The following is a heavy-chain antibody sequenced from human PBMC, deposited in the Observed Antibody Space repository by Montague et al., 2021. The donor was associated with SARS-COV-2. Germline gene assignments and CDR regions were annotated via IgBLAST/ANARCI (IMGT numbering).Heavy chain of an antibody. CDR3: ARGLYNWNYEHWFDT. CDR2: IYYSGST. CDR1: GGSVGSSHYY. Sequence: SETLSLTCTVSGGSVGSSHYYWAWIRQPPGKGLEWIGTIYYSGSTYYNPSPRSRVTIDVDASTNQFSLKLHSVTAADTVVYLCARGLYNWNYEHWFDTWGQGTLVTVSS. V-gene: IGHV4-39*01. D-gene: IGHD1-7*01. J-gene: IGHJ5*02.